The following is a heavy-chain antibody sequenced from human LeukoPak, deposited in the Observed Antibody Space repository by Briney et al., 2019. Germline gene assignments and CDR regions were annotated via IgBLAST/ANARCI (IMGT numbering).Heavy chain of an antibody. CDR1: GGTFSSYT. CDR3: ARLTDIVATDIDY. V-gene: IGHV1-69*02. J-gene: IGHJ4*02. D-gene: IGHD5-12*01. Sequence: GASVKVSCKASGGTFSSYTISWVRQAPGQGLEWMGRIIPILGIANYAQKFQGRVTITAGKSTSTAYMELSSLRSEDTAVYYCARLTDIVATDIDYWGQGTLVTVSS. CDR2: IIPILGIA.